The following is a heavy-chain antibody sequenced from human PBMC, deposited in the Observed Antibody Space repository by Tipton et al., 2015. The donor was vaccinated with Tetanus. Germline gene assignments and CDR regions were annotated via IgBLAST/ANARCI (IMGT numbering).Heavy chain of an antibody. V-gene: IGHV3-7*01. J-gene: IGHJ6*03. Sequence: SLRLSCSASGLIFSNYWMSWVRQAPGKGLEWVANINRNGGGKYYVDSVKGRFTISRDEAKKSVYLEMSSLTVGDTAVYYCARDRGEDWPNFYYMDVWGKGATVIVSS. CDR1: GLIFSNYW. CDR3: ARDRGEDWPNFYYMDV. CDR2: INRNGGGK. D-gene: IGHD3/OR15-3a*01.